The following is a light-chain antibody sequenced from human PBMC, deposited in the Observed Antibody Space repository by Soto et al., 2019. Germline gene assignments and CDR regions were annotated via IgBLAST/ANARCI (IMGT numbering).Light chain of an antibody. Sequence: EKVLTQSPGTLSLSPGERATLACRASQNVSSSYLAWYQHKPGQAPRRLIYGSTNRATGIPDRVSGSGSGTDFTLTISRLETEDFAVDYCQQYGTSPFTFGGGTKVEIK. CDR2: GST. CDR1: QNVSSSY. J-gene: IGKJ4*01. CDR3: QQYGTSPFT. V-gene: IGKV3-20*01.